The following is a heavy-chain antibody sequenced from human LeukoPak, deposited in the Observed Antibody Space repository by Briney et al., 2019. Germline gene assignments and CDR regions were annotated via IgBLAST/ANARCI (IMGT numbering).Heavy chain of an antibody. J-gene: IGHJ4*02. CDR2: INHSGST. V-gene: IGHV4-34*01. CDR3: ARGPRGRHSSWYYFDY. CDR1: GGSFSGYY. Sequence: PSETLSLTCAVYGGSFSGYYRSWIRQPPGKGLEWIGEINHSGSTNYNPSLKSRVTISVDTSKNQFSLKLSSVTAADTAVYYCARGPRGRHSSWYYFDYWGQGTLVTVSS. D-gene: IGHD6-13*01.